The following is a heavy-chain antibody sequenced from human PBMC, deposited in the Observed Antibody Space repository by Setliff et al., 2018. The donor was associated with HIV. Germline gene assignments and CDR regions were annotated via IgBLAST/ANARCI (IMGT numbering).Heavy chain of an antibody. J-gene: IGHJ3*02. CDR1: GFTFSSYG. V-gene: IGHV3-33*01. D-gene: IGHD3-22*01. Sequence: SLRLSCAASGFTFSSYGMHWVRQAPGKGLEWVAVIWYDGSNKYYADSVKGRFTISKDNSKDTLFLQMNNLRVEDTAVYYCARDPPYYDSSGYWAVTFDIWGQGSMVTVSS. CDR2: IWYDGSNK. CDR3: ARDPPYYDSSGYWAVTFDI.